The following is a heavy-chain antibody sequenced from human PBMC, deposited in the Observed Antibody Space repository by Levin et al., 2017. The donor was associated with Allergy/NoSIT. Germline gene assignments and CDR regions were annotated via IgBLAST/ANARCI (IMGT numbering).Heavy chain of an antibody. CDR2: ISAYNGDT. CDR1: GYTFSNYG. CDR3: ASSGNSTDFDY. J-gene: IGHJ4*02. D-gene: IGHD2-2*01. V-gene: IGHV1-18*01. Sequence: PVASVKVSCKASGYTFSNYGINWVRQAPGQGLEWLGYISAYNGDTNYAQNLQGRVTMTTDTSTSTAYMELRSLRSDDTAVYYCASSGNSTDFDYWGQGTLVTVSS.